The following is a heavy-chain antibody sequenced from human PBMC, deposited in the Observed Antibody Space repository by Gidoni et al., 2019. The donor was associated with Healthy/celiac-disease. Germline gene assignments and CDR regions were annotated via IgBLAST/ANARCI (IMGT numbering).Heavy chain of an antibody. D-gene: IGHD3-10*01. Sequence: QVQLVQSGAEVKKPGASVQVSCKASGYTFTSYYMHWVRQAPGQGLEWMGIINPSGGSTSYAQKFQGRVTMTRDTSTSTVYMELSSLRSEDTAVYYCARGSMVRGVIIEWTNWGQGTLVTVSS. CDR2: INPSGGST. V-gene: IGHV1-46*01. CDR1: GYTFTSYY. J-gene: IGHJ4*02. CDR3: ARGSMVRGVIIEWTN.